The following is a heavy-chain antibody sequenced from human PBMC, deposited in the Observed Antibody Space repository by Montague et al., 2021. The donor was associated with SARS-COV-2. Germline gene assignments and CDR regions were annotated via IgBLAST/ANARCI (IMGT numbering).Heavy chain of an antibody. D-gene: IGHD2-21*01. CDR3: ARTPGQIAGDAFDI. CDR2: IYYSGST. J-gene: IGHJ3*02. CDR1: GGSISSYY. V-gene: IGHV4-59*01. Sequence: SETLSLTCTVSGGSISSYYWSWIRQPPGKGLEWIGYIYYSGSTNYNPSLKSRVTISVDTSKNLFSLKLSSVTAADTAVYYCARTPGQIAGDAFDIWGQGTMVTVSS.